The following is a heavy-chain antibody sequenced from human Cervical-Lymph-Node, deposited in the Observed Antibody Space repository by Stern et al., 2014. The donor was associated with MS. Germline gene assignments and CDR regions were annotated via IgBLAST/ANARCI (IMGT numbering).Heavy chain of an antibody. J-gene: IGHJ5*02. V-gene: IGHV2-5*02. CDR1: GFSLSTSGVG. CDR3: AHSRSIFGVVTYLFDP. D-gene: IGHD3-3*01. Sequence: QVTLKESGPTLVKPTQTLTLTCTFSGFSLSTSGVGVGWIRQPPGKALGWLALIYWDDDKRYSPSLKSRLTITKDTSKNQVVLTMTNMDPVDTATYYCAHSRSIFGVVTYLFDPWGQGTLVTVSS. CDR2: IYWDDDK.